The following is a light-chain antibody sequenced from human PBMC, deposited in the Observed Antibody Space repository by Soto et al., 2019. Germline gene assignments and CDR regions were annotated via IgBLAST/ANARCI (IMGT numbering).Light chain of an antibody. CDR3: SSYSSSSTRV. CDR1: SSDVGGYNY. J-gene: IGLJ3*02. CDR2: EVS. Sequence: QSVLTQPASVSGSPGQSITISCTGTSSDVGGYNYVSWYQHHPGKAPKLMIYEVSNRPSWVSNRFSGSKSGNTASLTISGLQAEDEADYYCSSYSSSSTRVFGGGTKVTVL. V-gene: IGLV2-14*01.